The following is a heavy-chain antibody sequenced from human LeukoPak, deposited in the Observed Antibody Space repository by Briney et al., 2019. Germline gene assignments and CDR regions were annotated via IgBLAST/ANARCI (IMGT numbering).Heavy chain of an antibody. J-gene: IGHJ4*02. Sequence: GGSLRLSCVISGFTFSSYAMHWVRQAPGKGLEWVAVISYDGSNKYYADSVKGRFTISRDNSKNTLYLQMNSLRAEDTAVYYCASTYYYDSSGYSGYWGQGTLVTVSS. CDR1: GFTFSSYA. V-gene: IGHV3-30-3*01. D-gene: IGHD3-22*01. CDR2: ISYDGSNK. CDR3: ASTYYYDSSGYSGY.